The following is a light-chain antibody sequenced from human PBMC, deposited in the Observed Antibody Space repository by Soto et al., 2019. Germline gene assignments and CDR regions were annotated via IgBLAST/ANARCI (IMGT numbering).Light chain of an antibody. CDR2: WAS. CDR1: QGLLYSLDNKSY. J-gene: IGKJ1*01. Sequence: DAVMTQSPDSLAASVGERATMRCKSSQGLLYSLDNKSYLAWYQQKPGQHPKLLIYWASTRASGVPDRVSGSGSGTDFTLTINSLQAEDVAVYYCQQYLHTPRTFGQGTKVDIK. CDR3: QQYLHTPRT. V-gene: IGKV4-1*01.